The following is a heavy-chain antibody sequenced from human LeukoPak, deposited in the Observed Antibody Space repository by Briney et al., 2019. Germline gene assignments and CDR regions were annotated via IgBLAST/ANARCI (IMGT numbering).Heavy chain of an antibody. Sequence: ASVKLSCKVSGYTLTELSMHWVRQAPGKGLEWMGGFDPEDGETIYAQKFQGRVTMTEDTSTDTAYMELSSLRSEDTAVYYCATVRVDDYVWGSYRPGFDYWGQGTLVTVSS. CDR2: FDPEDGET. CDR3: ATVRVDDYVWGSYRPGFDY. V-gene: IGHV1-24*01. CDR1: GYTLTELS. D-gene: IGHD3-16*02. J-gene: IGHJ4*02.